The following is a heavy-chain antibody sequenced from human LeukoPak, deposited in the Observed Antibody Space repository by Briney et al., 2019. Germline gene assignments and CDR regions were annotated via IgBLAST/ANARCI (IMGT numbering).Heavy chain of an antibody. J-gene: IGHJ4*02. CDR1: GYTFTSYY. Sequence: ASVKVSCKASGYTFTSYYMHWVRQAPGQGLEWMGIINPSGGSASYAQKFQGRVTMTRDTSTSTVYMELSRLRSDDTAVYYCARGPNLGPARCGCDYWGQGTLVTVSS. CDR3: ARGPNLGPARCGCDY. V-gene: IGHV1-46*01. D-gene: IGHD7-27*01. CDR2: INPSGGSA.